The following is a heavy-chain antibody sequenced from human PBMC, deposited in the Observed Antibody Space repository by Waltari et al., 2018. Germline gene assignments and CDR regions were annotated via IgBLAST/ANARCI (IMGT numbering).Heavy chain of an antibody. CDR3: ARDRGRGLYLDS. CDR2: SHGSGRI. Sequence: QVQLQESGPGLVKPSGTLSVTCAVPGASISGRFWWSWVRQTPGKGLEWIGQSHGSGRINYNPSLESRVTVSRDTSNNQFSLKLTSATAADTAVYFWARDRGRGLYLDSWGQGILVTVSP. D-gene: IGHD5-12*01. CDR1: GASISGRFW. V-gene: IGHV4-4*02. J-gene: IGHJ4*02.